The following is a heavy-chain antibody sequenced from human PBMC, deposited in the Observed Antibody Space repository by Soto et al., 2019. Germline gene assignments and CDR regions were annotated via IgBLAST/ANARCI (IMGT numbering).Heavy chain of an antibody. J-gene: IGHJ4*02. V-gene: IGHV4-30-4*01. Sequence: SETLSLTCTVSGVSIRNGDYYWSWIRQPPGKSLEWIGYIYYTGRTYYNPSLKSRVTISVDTSKNQFSLKLSSVTAADTAVYYCASGYGRNFDYWGQGTLVTVSS. CDR2: IYYTGRT. CDR1: GVSIRNGDYY. CDR3: ASGYGRNFDY. D-gene: IGHD5-18*01.